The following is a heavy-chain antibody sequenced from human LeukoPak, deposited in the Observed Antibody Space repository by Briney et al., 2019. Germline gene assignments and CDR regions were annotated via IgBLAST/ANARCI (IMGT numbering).Heavy chain of an antibody. CDR3: SRDFNGRNDF. CDR1: GFTFSSNW. J-gene: IGHJ4*02. CDR2: INPDGSRT. D-gene: IGHD1-14*01. Sequence: GGSLRLSCAASGFTFSSNWMHWVRQGPGKGLVWVSRINPDGSRTDYAESVKGRFTISRDNAKNTLSLEMNSLGDEDTAVYYCSRDFNGRNDFWGQGTLVSVSS. V-gene: IGHV3-74*01.